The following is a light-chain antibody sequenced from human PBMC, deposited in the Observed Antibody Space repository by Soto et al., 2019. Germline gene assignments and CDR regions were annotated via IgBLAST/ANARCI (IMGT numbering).Light chain of an antibody. CDR3: QQRADWPIT. Sequence: EIVLAQSPGTLSLSPGARATLSCRASPSVSSNYLAWYQQKPGQAPTLLIYGASSRATGIPDRFSGSGSGTDFTLTISRLEPEDFAVYYCQQRADWPITFGPGTKVDV. CDR2: GAS. J-gene: IGKJ3*01. CDR1: PSVSSNY. V-gene: IGKV3D-20*02.